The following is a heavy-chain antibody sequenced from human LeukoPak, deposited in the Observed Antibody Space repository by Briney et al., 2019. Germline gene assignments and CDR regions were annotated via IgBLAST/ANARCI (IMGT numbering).Heavy chain of an antibody. CDR1: VVTSSSYA. V-gene: IGHV3-23*01. J-gene: IGHJ4*02. CDR3: AKACGLVSPLV. D-gene: IGHD6-13*01. Sequence: GGSLRLSCAASVVTSSSYAMSWVRQAPGKGLEWVSAISGSGGSTYYADSVKGRFTISRDNSKNTLYLQMNSLRAEDTAVYYCAKACGLVSPLVWGQGTLVTVSS. CDR2: ISGSGGST.